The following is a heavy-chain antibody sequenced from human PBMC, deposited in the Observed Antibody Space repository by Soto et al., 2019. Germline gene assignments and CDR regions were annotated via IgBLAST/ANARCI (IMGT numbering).Heavy chain of an antibody. V-gene: IGHV1-2*02. Sequence: GASVKVSCKASGYTFTGYYMHWVRQAPGQGLEWMGWINPNSGGTNYAQKFQGRVTMTRDTSISTAYMELSRLRSDDTAVYYCARAFYSGSYTHFDYWGQGTLVTAPQ. CDR2: INPNSGGT. J-gene: IGHJ4*02. D-gene: IGHD1-26*01. CDR1: GYTFTGYY. CDR3: ARAFYSGSYTHFDY.